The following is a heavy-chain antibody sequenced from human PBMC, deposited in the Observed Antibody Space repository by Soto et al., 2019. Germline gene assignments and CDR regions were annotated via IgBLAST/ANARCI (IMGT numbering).Heavy chain of an antibody. J-gene: IGHJ3*02. CDR3: AKDMHIVVVVAATPGAFDI. D-gene: IGHD2-15*01. CDR2: ISGSGGST. V-gene: IGHV3-23*01. CDR1: GFTFSSYA. Sequence: PGGSLRLSCAASGFTFSSYAMSWVRQAPGKGLEWVSAISGSGGSTYYADSVKGRFTISRDNSKNTLYLQMNSLRAEDTAVYYCAKDMHIVVVVAATPGAFDIWGQGTMVTVSS.